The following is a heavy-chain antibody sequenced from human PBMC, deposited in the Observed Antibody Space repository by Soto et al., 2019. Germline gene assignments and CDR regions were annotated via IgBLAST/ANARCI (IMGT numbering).Heavy chain of an antibody. V-gene: IGHV4-59*01. CDR1: GGSISSYY. D-gene: IGHD4-17*01. J-gene: IGHJ4*02. CDR3: ARSARDYGDYEYYFDY. CDR2: IYYSGST. Sequence: QVQLQESGPGLVKPSETLSLTCTVSGGSISSYYWSWIRQPPGKGLEWIGYIYYSGSTNYNPSLKSRVTTSVDTSKNQFSLKLSSVTAADTAVYYCARSARDYGDYEYYFDYWGQGTLVTVSS.